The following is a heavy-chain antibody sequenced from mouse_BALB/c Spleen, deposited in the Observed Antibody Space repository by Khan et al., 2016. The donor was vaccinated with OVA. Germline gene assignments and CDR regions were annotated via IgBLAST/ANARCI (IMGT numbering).Heavy chain of an antibody. V-gene: IGHV1S81*02. J-gene: IGHJ3*01. D-gene: IGHD2-4*01. CDR3: TRGGAWATMMSWFAY. Sequence: VQLQQPGAELVKPGASMKLSCKASGYTFTSYNMYWVKQRPGQGLEWIGGINPSNGYTNFNEKFKSKATLTVDKSSSTAYMQLSGLTSEDSAVYYCTRGGAWATMMSWFAYWSKGTLVTVSA. CDR2: INPSNGYT. CDR1: GYTFTSYN.